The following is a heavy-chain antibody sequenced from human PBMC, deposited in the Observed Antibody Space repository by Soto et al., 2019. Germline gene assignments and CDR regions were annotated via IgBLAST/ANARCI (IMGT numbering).Heavy chain of an antibody. V-gene: IGHV3-23*01. D-gene: IGHD6-19*01. J-gene: IGHJ4*02. CDR2: ISGTGSST. CDR3: AKAGGIAVPGSHLDY. CDR1: GFTFSSYA. Sequence: EVQLLESGGGSVQPGGSLRLSCAASGFTFSSYAMSWVRQAPGKGLEWVSAISGTGSSTNYADSVEGRFTISRDNSKNTLYQQMSSLRAEDTAVYYCAKAGGIAVPGSHLDYWGPGNPGHRLL.